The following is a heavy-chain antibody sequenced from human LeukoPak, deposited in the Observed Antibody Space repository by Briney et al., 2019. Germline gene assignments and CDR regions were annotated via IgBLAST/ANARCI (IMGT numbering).Heavy chain of an antibody. CDR1: GFTFSSYS. CDR3: ARVSSGWYDFDY. Sequence: GGSLRLSCAASGFTFSSYSMNWVRQAPGKGLKWVSSISSSSSYIYYADSVKGRFTISRDNAKNSLYLQMNSLRAEDTAVYYCARVSSGWYDFDYWGQGTLVTVSS. V-gene: IGHV3-21*01. D-gene: IGHD6-19*01. J-gene: IGHJ4*02. CDR2: ISSSSSYI.